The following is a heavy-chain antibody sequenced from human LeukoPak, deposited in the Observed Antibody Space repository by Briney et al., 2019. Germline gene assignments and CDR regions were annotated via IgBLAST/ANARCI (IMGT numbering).Heavy chain of an antibody. J-gene: IGHJ4*02. CDR3: AARKVRGVWFYLDY. Sequence: GGSLRLSCAASGFTVSAYAMAWVRQAPGKGLEWVSTIYDDNTYYADSAKGRFAISTDNSKNTLYLQMNSLRAEDTAVYYCAARKVRGVWFYLDYWGQGTLVTVSS. CDR1: GFTVSAYA. CDR2: IYDDNT. D-gene: IGHD3-10*01. V-gene: IGHV3-23*01.